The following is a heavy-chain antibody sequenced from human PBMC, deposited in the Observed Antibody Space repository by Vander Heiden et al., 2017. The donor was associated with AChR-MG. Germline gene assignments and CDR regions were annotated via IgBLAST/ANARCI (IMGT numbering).Heavy chain of an antibody. J-gene: IGHJ4*02. CDR1: RRTFSMYA. Sequence: EVQLLESGGGLVQPGGSLRFCCAAARRTFSMYAMSWVRQAPGKGLEWVSAISGSGCSTYYADSVKGRFTISRDNSKNTLYLQMNSLRAEDTAVYYCAKGYSYGYDFFGYWCQGTLITVSS. CDR3: AKGYSYGYDFFGY. D-gene: IGHD5-18*01. CDR2: ISGSGCST. V-gene: IGHV3-23*01.